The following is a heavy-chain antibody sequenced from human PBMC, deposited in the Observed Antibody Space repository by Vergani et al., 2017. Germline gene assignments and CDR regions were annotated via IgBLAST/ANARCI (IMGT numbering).Heavy chain of an antibody. V-gene: IGHV1-2*02. CDR1: GYTFTNYA. CDR2: INPNSGGT. J-gene: IGHJ5*02. CDR3: ARDGLPWNSGRSWFDP. D-gene: IGHD1-7*01. Sequence: QVQLVQSGSELKKPGASVKVSCKASGYTFTNYAMNWVRQAPGQGLEWMGWINPNSGGTHYAQRFQGRVTMTRDTSINTASMELSGLRSDDTAVYYCARDGLPWNSGRSWFDPWGQGTLVTVSS.